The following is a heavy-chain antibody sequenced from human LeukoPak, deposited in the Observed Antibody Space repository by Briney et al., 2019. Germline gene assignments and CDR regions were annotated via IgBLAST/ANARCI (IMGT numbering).Heavy chain of an antibody. J-gene: IGHJ4*02. CDR2: SSSSGSTI. CDR1: GFTVTSNY. Sequence: GESLRLSCAASGFTVTSNYMSWVRQAPGKGLEWVSYSSSSGSTIYYADSVKGRFAISRDNAKNSLYLQMNSLRAEDTAVYYCARRRDFIDYWGQGTLVTVSS. V-gene: IGHV3-11*01. D-gene: IGHD3/OR15-3a*01. CDR3: ARRRDFIDY.